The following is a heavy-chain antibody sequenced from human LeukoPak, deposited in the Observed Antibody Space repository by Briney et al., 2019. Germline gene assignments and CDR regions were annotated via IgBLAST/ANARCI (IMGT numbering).Heavy chain of an antibody. Sequence: ASVKVSCKASGYTFTSYGISWVRQAPGQGLEWMGWISAYNGNTNYAQKLQGRGTMTTDTSPSTPYMELRSLRSDDTAVYYCARDAISPPADCSGGSCYRSNWFDPWGQGTVVTVS. J-gene: IGHJ5*02. D-gene: IGHD2-15*01. V-gene: IGHV1-18*01. CDR1: GYTFTSYG. CDR2: ISAYNGNT. CDR3: ARDAISPPADCSGGSCYRSNWFDP.